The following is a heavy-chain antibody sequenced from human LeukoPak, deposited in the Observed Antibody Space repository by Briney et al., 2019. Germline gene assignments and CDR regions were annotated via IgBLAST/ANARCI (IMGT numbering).Heavy chain of an antibody. CDR3: ARDVTYYDFWSGPQIGGFDP. D-gene: IGHD3-3*01. CDR2: XXXSGST. Sequence: SQTLSLTCTVSGGSISSGDYYWSWIRQPPGKGXXXXXXXXXSGSTYYNLSLKSRVTISVDTSKNQFSLKLSSVTAADTAVYYCARDVTYYDFWSGPQIGGFDPWGQGTLVTVSS. J-gene: IGHJ5*02. CDR1: GGSISSGDYY. V-gene: IGHV4-30-4*01.